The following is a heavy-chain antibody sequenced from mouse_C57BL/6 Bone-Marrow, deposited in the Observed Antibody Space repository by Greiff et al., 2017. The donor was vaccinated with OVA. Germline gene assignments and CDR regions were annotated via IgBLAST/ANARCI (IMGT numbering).Heavy chain of an antibody. CDR2: ISNLAYSI. J-gene: IGHJ1*03. Sequence: EVNVVESGGGLVQPGGSLKLSCAASGFTFSDYGMAWVRQAPRKGPEWVAFISNLAYSIYYADTVTGRFTISRENAKNTLYLEMSSLRSEETAMYYCARPGGYYRVPWYIDVWGTGTTVTVSS. V-gene: IGHV5-15*01. CDR3: ARPGGYYRVPWYIDV. CDR1: GFTFSDYG. D-gene: IGHD2-3*01.